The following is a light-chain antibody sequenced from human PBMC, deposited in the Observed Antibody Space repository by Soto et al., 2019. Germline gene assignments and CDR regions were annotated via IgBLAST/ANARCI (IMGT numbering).Light chain of an antibody. V-gene: IGLV1-51*01. J-gene: IGLJ2*01. CDR2: DNY. CDR3: EAWDTSLGAVL. CDR1: SSNIGNNF. Sequence: QSVLTQPPSVSAAPGQKVTISCSGNSSNIGNNFVSWYLQPPGAAPKLLIYDNYKRPSGIPDRFSGFKSGTSASLDITGLQTGDEADYYCEAWDTSLGAVLFGGGTKRTVL.